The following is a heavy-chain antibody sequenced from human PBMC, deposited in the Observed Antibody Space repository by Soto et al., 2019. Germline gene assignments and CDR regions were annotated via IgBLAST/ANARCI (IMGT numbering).Heavy chain of an antibody. J-gene: IGHJ6*02. CDR1: GGTFSSFT. Sequence: QVQLVQSGAEVKKPGSSVKVSCKASGGTFSSFTISWVRQAPGQGLEWMGGIIPMYGTANYAQKFQGRVTITADASTRTAYMELSSLRSEDTAVYYCAKVRRAEWESYYYYAMDVWGQGTTVTVSS. CDR3: AKVRRAEWESYYYYAMDV. D-gene: IGHD1-26*01. V-gene: IGHV1-69*01. CDR2: IIPMYGTA.